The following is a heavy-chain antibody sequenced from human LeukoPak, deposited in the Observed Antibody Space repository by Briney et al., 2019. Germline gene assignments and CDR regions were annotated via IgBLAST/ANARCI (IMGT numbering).Heavy chain of an antibody. J-gene: IGHJ4*02. D-gene: IGHD3-22*01. CDR3: ARVGLDYYDSSGYYYVRGFDY. CDR1: GGTFSSYA. V-gene: IGHV1-69*05. CDR2: IIPIFGTT. Sequence: SVTVSFKASGGTFSSYAISWVRQAPGQGLEWMGGIIPIFGTTNYAQKFQGRVTITTDESTSTAYMELSSLRSEVTAVYYCARVGLDYYDSSGYYYVRGFDYWGQGTLVTVSS.